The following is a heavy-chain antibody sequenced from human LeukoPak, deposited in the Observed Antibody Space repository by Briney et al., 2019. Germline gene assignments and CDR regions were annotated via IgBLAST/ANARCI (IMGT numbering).Heavy chain of an antibody. CDR3: AKDFSPYGSGSYFDY. D-gene: IGHD3-10*01. J-gene: IGHJ4*02. V-gene: IGHV3-9*01. Sequence: PGGSLRLSCAASGFTFDDYAMHWVRQAPGKGLEWVSGISWNSGSIGYADSVKGRFTISRDNAKNSLYLQMNSLRAEDTALYYCAKDFSPYGSGSYFDYWGQGTLVTVSS. CDR2: ISWNSGSI. CDR1: GFTFDDYA.